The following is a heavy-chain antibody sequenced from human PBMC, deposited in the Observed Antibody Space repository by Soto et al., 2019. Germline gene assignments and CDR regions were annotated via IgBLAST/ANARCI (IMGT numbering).Heavy chain of an antibody. V-gene: IGHV1-69*06. CDR1: GGTFSSYA. CDR2: IIPIFGTA. Sequence: SVKVSCRASGGTFSSYAISWVRQAPGQGLEWMGGIIPIFGTANYAQKFQGRVTITADKSTSTAYMELSSLRSEDTAVYYCARGEESSCYYDRDFDYWGQGTLLTVSS. J-gene: IGHJ4*02. D-gene: IGHD3-22*01. CDR3: ARGEESSCYYDRDFDY.